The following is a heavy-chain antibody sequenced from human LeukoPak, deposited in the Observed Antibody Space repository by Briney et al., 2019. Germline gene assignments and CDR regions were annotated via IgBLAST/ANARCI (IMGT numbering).Heavy chain of an antibody. Sequence: ASVKVPCKASGYTFTSYGISWVRQAPGQGLEWMGWISAYNGNTNYAQKLQGRVTMTTDTSTSTAYMELRSLRSDDTAVYYCARDPGYYDSSGNLDYWGQGTLVTVSS. V-gene: IGHV1-18*01. D-gene: IGHD3-22*01. CDR3: ARDPGYYDSSGNLDY. CDR2: ISAYNGNT. CDR1: GYTFTSYG. J-gene: IGHJ4*02.